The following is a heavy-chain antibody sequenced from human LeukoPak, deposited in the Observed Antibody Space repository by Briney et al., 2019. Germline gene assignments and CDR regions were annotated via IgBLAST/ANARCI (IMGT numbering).Heavy chain of an antibody. CDR3: AREDVGYYYVYDY. Sequence: GGSLRLSCAASGFTFSDYDMSWMRQAPEKGLEWVSYISNSGSTIYYADSVKGRFTISRDNAKNSLYLQMNSLRAEDTAVYYCAREDVGYYYVYDYWGQGTLVTVSS. D-gene: IGHD3-22*01. CDR2: ISNSGSTI. J-gene: IGHJ4*02. CDR1: GFTFSDYD. V-gene: IGHV3-11*04.